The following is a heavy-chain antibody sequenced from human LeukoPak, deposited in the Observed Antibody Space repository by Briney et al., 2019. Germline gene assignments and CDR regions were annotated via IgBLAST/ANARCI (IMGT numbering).Heavy chain of an antibody. CDR1: GGTFSSYA. CDR3: ARSALPPGYFDL. CDR2: IIPIFGTA. D-gene: IGHD2-15*01. Sequence: SVKVSCKASGGTFSSYAISWVRQAPGQGLEWMGGIIPIFGTANYAQKFQGRVTITADESTSTAYMELSSLRSEDTAVYYCARSALPPGYFDLWGRGTLVTVSS. V-gene: IGHV1-69*13. J-gene: IGHJ2*01.